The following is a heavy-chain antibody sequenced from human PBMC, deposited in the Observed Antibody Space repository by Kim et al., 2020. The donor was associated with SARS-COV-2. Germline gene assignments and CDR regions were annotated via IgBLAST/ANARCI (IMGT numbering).Heavy chain of an antibody. CDR3: ARDLTSSGPYYFDY. Sequence: AQKFQGRVTMTRDTSTSTVYMELSSLRSEDTAVYYCARDLTSSGPYYFDYWGQGTLVTVSS. D-gene: IGHD6-19*01. V-gene: IGHV1-46*01. J-gene: IGHJ4*02.